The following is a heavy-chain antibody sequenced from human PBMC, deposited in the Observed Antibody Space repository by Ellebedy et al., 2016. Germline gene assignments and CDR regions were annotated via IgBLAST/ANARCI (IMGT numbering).Heavy chain of an antibody. J-gene: IGHJ5*02. CDR3: ASIQYSSSGFWFDP. D-gene: IGHD6-6*01. CDR2: ISAYNGNT. Sequence: ASVKVSCKASGYTFTSYGISWVRQAPGQGLEWMGWISAYNGNTNYAQKLQGRVTMTTDTSTSTAYMELRSLRSDDTAVYYCASIQYSSSGFWFDPWGQGTLVTVSS. CDR1: GYTFTSYG. V-gene: IGHV1-18*04.